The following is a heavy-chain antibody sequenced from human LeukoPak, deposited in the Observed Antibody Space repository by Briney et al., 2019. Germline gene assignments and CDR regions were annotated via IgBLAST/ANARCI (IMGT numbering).Heavy chain of an antibody. CDR2: IYYSGST. CDR1: GGSISSYY. V-gene: IGHV4-59*12. Sequence: PSETLSLTCTVSGGSISSYYWSWIRQPPGKGLEWIGYIYYSGSTNYNPSLKSRVTMSVDTSKNQFSLKLSSVTAADTAVYYCARGCSSTSCWLRMDVWGQGTTVTVSS. CDR3: ARGCSSTSCWLRMDV. J-gene: IGHJ6*02. D-gene: IGHD2-2*01.